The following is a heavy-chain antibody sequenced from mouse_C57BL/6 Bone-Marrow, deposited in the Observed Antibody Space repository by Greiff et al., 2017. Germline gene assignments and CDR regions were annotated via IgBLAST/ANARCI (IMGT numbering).Heavy chain of an antibody. J-gene: IGHJ3*01. Sequence: EVQVVESGGGLVQPGGSLKLSCAASGFTFSDYYMYWVRQTPEKRLEWVAYISNGGGSTYYPDTVKGRFTISRDNAKNTLYLQMSRLKSEDTAMYYCARQEGFAYWGQGTLVTVSA. CDR1: GFTFSDYY. CDR2: ISNGGGST. CDR3: ARQEGFAY. V-gene: IGHV5-12*01.